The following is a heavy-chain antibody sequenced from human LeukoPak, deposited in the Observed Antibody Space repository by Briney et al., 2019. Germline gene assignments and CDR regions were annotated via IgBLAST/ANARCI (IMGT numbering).Heavy chain of an antibody. Sequence: ASVKVSCKASGGTFNSYAISWVRQAPGQGLEWMGGIIPIFGTPKYAQKFRGRVTITADESTSTAYMELSSLTSEDTAVYYCARDNKWELFALDYWGQGTLVTVSS. CDR3: ARDNKWELFALDY. V-gene: IGHV1-69*13. D-gene: IGHD1-26*01. J-gene: IGHJ4*02. CDR2: IIPIFGTP. CDR1: GGTFNSYA.